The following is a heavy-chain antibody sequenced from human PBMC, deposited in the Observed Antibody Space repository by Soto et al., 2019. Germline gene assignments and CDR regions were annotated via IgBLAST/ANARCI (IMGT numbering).Heavy chain of an antibody. D-gene: IGHD3-10*01. CDR2: MNPNSGNT. CDR3: ARGHYYGSGSHDAFDI. CDR1: GYTFTSYD. Sequence: ASVKVSCKASGYTFTSYDINWVRQATGQGLEWVGWMNPNSGNTGYAQKFQGRVTMTRNTSISTAYMELSSLRSEDTAVYYCARGHYYGSGSHDAFDIWGQGTMVTVSS. J-gene: IGHJ3*02. V-gene: IGHV1-8*01.